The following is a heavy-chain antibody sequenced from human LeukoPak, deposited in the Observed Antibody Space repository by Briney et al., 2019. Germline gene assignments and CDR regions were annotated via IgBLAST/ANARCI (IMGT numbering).Heavy chain of an antibody. V-gene: IGHV3-23*01. CDR2: ISAGGGPT. CDR3: AKDLSPGVY. J-gene: IGHJ4*02. Sequence: GGSLRLSCAASGYTFSSYSMNWVRQAPGKGLEWVSAISAGGGPTYYADSVKGRFTISRDNSKNTLSLQMNSLRAEDTAVYYCAKDLSPGVYWGQGTLVTVSS. CDR1: GYTFSSYS.